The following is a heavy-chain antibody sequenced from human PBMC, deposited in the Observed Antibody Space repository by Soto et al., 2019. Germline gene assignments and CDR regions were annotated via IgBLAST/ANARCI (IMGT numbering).Heavy chain of an antibody. Sequence: PGGSLRLSCAASGFTFSNYAMTWVRQAPGKGLEWVSGISGSGGYTSYTDSVKGRFTISRDNSKNTLWLQMNSLRAEDTAVYYCAKLDSTGYYRPSDYWGQGTLVTSPQ. J-gene: IGHJ4*02. D-gene: IGHD3-22*01. V-gene: IGHV3-23*01. CDR1: GFTFSNYA. CDR2: ISGSGGYT. CDR3: AKLDSTGYYRPSDY.